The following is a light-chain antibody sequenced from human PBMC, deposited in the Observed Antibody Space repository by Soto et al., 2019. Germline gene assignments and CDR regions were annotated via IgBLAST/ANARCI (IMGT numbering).Light chain of an antibody. CDR2: GAS. J-gene: IGKJ4*01. CDR3: QQFET. Sequence: EILMTQSPAPLSLSPWERATLSCRASQTVGSSFLAWYQQKRGQAPRLLVYGASNRATGIPDRFSGSGSGADFTLTINRLEPEDFAVYYCQQFETFGGGTKVDNK. CDR1: QTVGSSF. V-gene: IGKV3-20*01.